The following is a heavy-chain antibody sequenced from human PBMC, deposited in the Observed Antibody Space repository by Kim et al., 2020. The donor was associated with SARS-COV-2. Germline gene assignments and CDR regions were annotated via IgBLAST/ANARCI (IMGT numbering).Heavy chain of an antibody. D-gene: IGHD3-9*01. V-gene: IGHV3-23*01. CDR2: ISGNSDTT. CDR3: AKDFNWFPDY. CDR1: GFTFSSYA. Sequence: GGSLRLSCAASGFTFSSYAMIWVRQAPGKGLEWVSVISGNSDTTYYADSVKGRFTISRDNSKNMLFLQMNSLRAEDTAVYYCAKDFNWFPDYWGQGTLVTVSS. J-gene: IGHJ4*02.